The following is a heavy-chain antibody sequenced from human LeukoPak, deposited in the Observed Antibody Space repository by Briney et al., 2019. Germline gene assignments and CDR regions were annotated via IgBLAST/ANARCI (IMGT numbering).Heavy chain of an antibody. Sequence: GGSLSLSCAASGFTFSSYAMSWVRQAPGKGLEWVSAISGSGGSTYYADSVKGRFTISRDNSKNTLYLQMNSLRAEDTAVYYCAKDRHCSGGSCYSAELDYWGQGTLVTVSS. CDR2: ISGSGGST. J-gene: IGHJ4*02. V-gene: IGHV3-23*01. CDR3: AKDRHCSGGSCYSAELDY. CDR1: GFTFSSYA. D-gene: IGHD2-15*01.